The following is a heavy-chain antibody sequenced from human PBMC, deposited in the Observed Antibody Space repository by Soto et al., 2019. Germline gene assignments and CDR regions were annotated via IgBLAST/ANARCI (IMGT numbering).Heavy chain of an antibody. CDR3: ARETTTAMVTFGY. CDR2: INPIFGTA. Sequence: ASVKVTCKASGYILTDYYMHWVRQAPGQELGWMGRINPIFGTANYAQKFQGRVTITADESTSTAYMELSSLRSEDTAVYYCARETTTAMVTFGYWGQGTLVTVSS. D-gene: IGHD5-18*01. J-gene: IGHJ4*02. V-gene: IGHV1-69*13. CDR1: GYILTDYY.